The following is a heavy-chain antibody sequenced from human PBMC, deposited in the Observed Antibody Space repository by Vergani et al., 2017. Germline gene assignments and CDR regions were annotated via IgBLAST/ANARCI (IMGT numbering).Heavy chain of an antibody. Sequence: VQLVQSGAEVRKPGASVTVSCTASGYIFKNYYIHWLRQAPGQAFEWMGILNPTTGHTTSAQKFMGRVNMTRDPATDTSTQTVQMTLSSLRSEDTAVYYCAISIGYCAGATCRAYYFDDWGQGTRVTVSS. CDR3: AISIGYCAGATCRAYYFDD. D-gene: IGHD2-21*01. J-gene: IGHJ5*02. V-gene: IGHV1-46*02. CDR2: LNPTTGHT. CDR1: GYIFKNYY.